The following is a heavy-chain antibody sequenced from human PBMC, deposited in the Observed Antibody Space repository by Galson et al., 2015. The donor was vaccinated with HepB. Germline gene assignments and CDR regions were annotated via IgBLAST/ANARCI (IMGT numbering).Heavy chain of an antibody. V-gene: IGHV6-1*01. CDR3: ARGGYSYLTSFNY. CDR2: TYYRSKWYN. Sequence: DSVSSNSASWNWIRQSPSRGLEWLGRTYYRSKWYNDYALSVKSRITINPDTSKNQFSLQLSSVTPEDTAVYYCARGGYSYLTSFNYWGQGTLVTVSS. J-gene: IGHJ4*02. D-gene: IGHD5-18*01. CDR1: DSVSSNSAS.